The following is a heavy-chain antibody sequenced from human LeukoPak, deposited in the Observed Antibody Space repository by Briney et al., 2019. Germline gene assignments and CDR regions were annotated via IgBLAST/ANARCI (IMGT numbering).Heavy chain of an antibody. CDR1: GGTFSSYA. Sequence: ASVKVSCKASGGTFSSYAISWVRQAPGQELEWMGGIIPIFGTANYAQKFQGRVTITADESTSTAYMELSSLRSEDTAVYYCARVVKDFWSGYYVVFDYWGQGTLVTVSS. CDR2: IIPIFGTA. D-gene: IGHD3-3*01. J-gene: IGHJ4*02. V-gene: IGHV1-69*13. CDR3: ARVVKDFWSGYYVVFDY.